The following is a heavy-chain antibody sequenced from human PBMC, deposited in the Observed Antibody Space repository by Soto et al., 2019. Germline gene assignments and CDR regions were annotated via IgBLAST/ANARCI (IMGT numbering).Heavy chain of an antibody. V-gene: IGHV4-34*01. CDR1: GGSFSGYY. J-gene: IGHJ6*02. CDR2: INHSGST. CDR3: ARVLGIYYYGMDV. D-gene: IGHD3-16*01. Sequence: QVQLQQWGAGLLKPSATLSLTCAVFGGSFSGYYWSWIRQPPGKGLEWIGEINHSGSTNYNPSLKSRVTISVDTSKNQFSLKLSSVTAADTAVYYCARVLGIYYYGMDVWGQGTTVTVSS.